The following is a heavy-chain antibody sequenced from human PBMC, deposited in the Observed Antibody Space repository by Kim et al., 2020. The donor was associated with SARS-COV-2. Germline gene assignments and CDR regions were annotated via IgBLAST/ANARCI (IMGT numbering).Heavy chain of an antibody. V-gene: IGHV4-31*02. CDR3: ARGRITIFGVVTEFDY. J-gene: IGHJ4*02. D-gene: IGHD3-3*01. Sequence: LKSRVTRSGDTSKDQFSLKLSSVTAADTAVYYCARGRITIFGVVTEFDYWGQGTLVTVSS.